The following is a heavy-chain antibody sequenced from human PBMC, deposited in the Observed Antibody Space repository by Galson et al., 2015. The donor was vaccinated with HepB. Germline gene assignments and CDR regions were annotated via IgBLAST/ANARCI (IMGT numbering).Heavy chain of an antibody. J-gene: IGHJ6*02. CDR1: GFTFSDYS. CDR2: ISTTGSYI. Sequence: SLRLSCAASGFTFSDYSTAWIRHTPGKGLEWVSYISTTGSYIFYADSVKGRFTISRDNAKSSLYLQMNSLRVEDTAVYYCARDRYCSGSRCISPYYYYGIDVWGQGTTVTVSS. V-gene: IGHV3-11*01. CDR3: ARDRYCSGSRCISPYYYYGIDV. D-gene: IGHD2-15*01.